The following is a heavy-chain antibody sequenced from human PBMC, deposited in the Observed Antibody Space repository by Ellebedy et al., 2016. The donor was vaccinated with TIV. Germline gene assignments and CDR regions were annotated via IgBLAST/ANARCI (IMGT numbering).Heavy chain of an antibody. CDR2: IYHSGST. CDR1: VGLVTGSIYY. J-gene: IGHJ3*02. D-gene: IGHD4-17*01. V-gene: IGHV4-39*01. CDR3: VYGRAVDAYDI. Sequence: SETLSLTXTVSVGLVTGSIYYWGWIRQPPGKGLEWIGSIYHSGSTYYNPSFKSRVTISVDTSKKQVSLKLSSVTAADTAIYYCVYGRAVDAYDIWGQGTMVTVSS.